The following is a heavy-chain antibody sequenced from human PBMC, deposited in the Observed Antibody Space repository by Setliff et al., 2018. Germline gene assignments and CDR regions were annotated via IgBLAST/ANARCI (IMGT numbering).Heavy chain of an antibody. CDR1: RFTFSRYA. CDR2: ISASSANI. J-gene: IGHJ6*03. V-gene: IGHV3-48*01. CDR3: ASDPSYASSLYYYLEV. Sequence: GGSLRLSCAASRFTFSRYAMNWVRQTPGKGLEWVSYISASSANIQYADSVRGRFTVSRDNARNSLYLQMNSLRGDDEAVYYCASDPSYASSLYYYLEVWGKGTTVTVSS. D-gene: IGHD6-13*01.